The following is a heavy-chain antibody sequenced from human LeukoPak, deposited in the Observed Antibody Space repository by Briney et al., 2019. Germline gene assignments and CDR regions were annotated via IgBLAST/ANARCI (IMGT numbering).Heavy chain of an antibody. CDR1: GFTFSSFE. CDR3: ARAAMTAFDI. J-gene: IGHJ3*02. Sequence: PGGSLSLSCAASGFTFSSFEMNWVRQAPGKGLEWVSYISDSGSTIFYADSVKGRFTISRDNAKNSLFLQMNSLRAEDTALYYCARAAMTAFDIWGQVTMVTVSS. CDR2: ISDSGSTI. V-gene: IGHV3-48*03.